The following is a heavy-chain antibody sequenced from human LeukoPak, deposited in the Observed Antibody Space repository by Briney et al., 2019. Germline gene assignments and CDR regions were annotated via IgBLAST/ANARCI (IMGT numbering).Heavy chain of an antibody. CDR1: GFTFSSYA. J-gene: IGHJ3*02. V-gene: IGHV3-30-3*01. CDR3: AREWDYYGSGSPGDAFDI. Sequence: PGGSLRLSCAASGFTFSSYAMHWVRQAPGKGREWVAVISYDGSNKYYADSVKGRFTISRDNSKNTPYLQMNSLRAEDTAVYYCAREWDYYGSGSPGDAFDIWGQGTMVTVSS. D-gene: IGHD3-10*01. CDR2: ISYDGSNK.